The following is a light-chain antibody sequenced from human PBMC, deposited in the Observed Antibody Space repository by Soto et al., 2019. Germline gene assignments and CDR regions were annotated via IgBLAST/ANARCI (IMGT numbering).Light chain of an antibody. V-gene: IGLV1-44*01. CDR2: ATS. CDR1: SSNIAVNS. J-gene: IGLJ2*01. Sequence: QSVLTQPPSASATPGQTISISCSGSSSNIAVNSVNWYQHVPGTAPKLIIYATSFRPSGVPDRFSGSKSGTSASLAISGLQSDDEADYFCSSWDDTLNGPIFGGATKLTVL. CDR3: SSWDDTLNGPI.